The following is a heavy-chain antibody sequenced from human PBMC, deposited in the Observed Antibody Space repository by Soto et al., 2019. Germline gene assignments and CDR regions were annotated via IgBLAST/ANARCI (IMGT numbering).Heavy chain of an antibody. CDR3: ARPSMGALDY. J-gene: IGHJ4*02. CDR2: IYYSGST. Sequence: SETLSLTCTVSGGSISSSSYYWGWIRQPPGKGLEWIGSIYYSGSTYYNPSLKSRVTISVDTSKNQFSLKLSSVTAADTAVYYCARPSMGALDYWGQGTLVTVSS. CDR1: GGSISSSSYY. D-gene: IGHD3-10*01. V-gene: IGHV4-39*01.